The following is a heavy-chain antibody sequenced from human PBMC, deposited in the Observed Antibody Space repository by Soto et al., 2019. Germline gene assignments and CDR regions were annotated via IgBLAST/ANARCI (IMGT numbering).Heavy chain of an antibody. D-gene: IGHD4-17*01. V-gene: IGHV3-15*01. CDR1: GFTFSNAW. CDR3: TTAGDYGWYYYYSGMDV. CDR2: IKSKTDGGTT. Sequence: PGGSLRLSCAASGFTFSNAWMTWVRQAPGKGLEWVAHIKSKTDGGTTDYAAPVKGRFAISRDDSKNTLYLQMNSLKTEDTAVYYCTTAGDYGWYYYYSGMDVWGQETTVTVSS. J-gene: IGHJ6*02.